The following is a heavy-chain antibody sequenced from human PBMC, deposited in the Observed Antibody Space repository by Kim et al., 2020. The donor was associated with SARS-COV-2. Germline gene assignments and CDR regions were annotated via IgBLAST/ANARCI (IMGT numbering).Heavy chain of an antibody. V-gene: IGHV3-11*01. CDR2: ISSSGSTI. Sequence: GGSLRLSCAASGFTFSDYYMSWIRQAPGKGLEWVSYISSSGSTIYYADSVKGRVTISRDNAKNSLYLQMNSLRAEDTAVYYCARDNYDILTGYRTYWGRGTLVTVSS. D-gene: IGHD3-9*01. J-gene: IGHJ4*02. CDR3: ARDNYDILTGYRTY. CDR1: GFTFSDYY.